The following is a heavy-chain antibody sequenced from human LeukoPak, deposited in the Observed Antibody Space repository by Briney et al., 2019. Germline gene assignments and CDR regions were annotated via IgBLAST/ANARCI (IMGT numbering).Heavy chain of an antibody. V-gene: IGHV4-61*02. J-gene: IGHJ3*01. CDR1: GGSIMNGPHY. D-gene: IGHD4-17*01. CDR3: ARWSYGDFESIDV. Sequence: SQTLPLTCTVSGGSIMNGPHYWHCIPQPAGQGLEWVGRIYISGGTYYNPSLKSRVTMPIDKSKNQFSLDLSSVTAADTAVYYCARWSYGDFESIDVWGQGRLVTVSS. CDR2: IYISGGT.